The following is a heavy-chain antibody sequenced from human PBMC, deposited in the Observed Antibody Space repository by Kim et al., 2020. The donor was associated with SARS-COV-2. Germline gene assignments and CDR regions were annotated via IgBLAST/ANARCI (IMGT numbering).Heavy chain of an antibody. D-gene: IGHD5-12*01. J-gene: IGHJ4*02. CDR2: IYHSGST. CDR3: ASRGGREVVATVFDY. Sequence: SETLSLTCAVSGGSISSSNWWSWVRQPPGKGLEWIGEIYHSGSTNYNPSLKSRVTISVDKSKNQFSLKLSSVTAADTAVYYCASRGGREVVATVFDYWGQGTLVTVSS. CDR1: GGSISSSNW. V-gene: IGHV4-4*02.